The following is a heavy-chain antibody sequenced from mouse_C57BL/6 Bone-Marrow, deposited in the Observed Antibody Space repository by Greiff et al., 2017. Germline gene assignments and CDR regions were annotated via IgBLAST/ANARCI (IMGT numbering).Heavy chain of an antibody. Sequence: EVKLQESGGDLVKPGGSLKLSCAASGFTFSSYGMSWVRQTPDKRLEWVATISSGGSYTYYPDSVKGRFTISRDNAKNTLYLQMSSLKSEDTAMYYCASLGFSYAMDYWGQGTSVTVSS. CDR3: ASLGFSYAMDY. CDR1: GFTFSSYG. CDR2: ISSGGSYT. J-gene: IGHJ4*01. D-gene: IGHD4-1*01. V-gene: IGHV5-6*01.